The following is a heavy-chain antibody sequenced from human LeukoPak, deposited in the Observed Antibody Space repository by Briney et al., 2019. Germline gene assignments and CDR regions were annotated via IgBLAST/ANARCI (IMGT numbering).Heavy chain of an antibody. CDR1: GFTFSSYE. CDR2: ISSSGSNI. Sequence: GGSLRLSCAASGFTFSSYEMNWVRQASGKGLEWVSYISSSGSNIYYADSVKGRFTISRDNAKNSLYLQMNSLRAEDTAVYYCARINWFDPWGQGTLVTVSS. CDR3: ARINWFDP. V-gene: IGHV3-48*03. J-gene: IGHJ5*02.